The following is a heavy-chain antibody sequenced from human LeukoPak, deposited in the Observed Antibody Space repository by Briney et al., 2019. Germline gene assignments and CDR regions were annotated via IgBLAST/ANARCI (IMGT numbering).Heavy chain of an antibody. CDR1: GGSISSYY. CDR3: ARCPLVEGPYYYYGMDV. V-gene: IGHV4-4*07. Sequence: SETLSLTCTVSGGSISSYYWSWIRQPAGKGLEWIGRIYTSGSTNYNPSLKSRVTMSVDTSKNQFSLKLSSVSAADTAVYYCARCPLVEGPYYYYGMDVWGQGTTVTVSS. D-gene: IGHD2-8*02. J-gene: IGHJ6*02. CDR2: IYTSGST.